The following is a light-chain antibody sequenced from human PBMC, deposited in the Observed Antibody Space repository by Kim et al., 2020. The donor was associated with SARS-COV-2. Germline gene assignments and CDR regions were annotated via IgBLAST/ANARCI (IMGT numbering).Light chain of an antibody. J-gene: IGKJ1*01. V-gene: IGKV3-20*01. CDR1: QSVSSRC. Sequence: EIVLTQSPGTLSLSPGERATLSCRASQSVSSRCLAWYQHKLGQAPRLLIYDASSRATGIPDRFSGGGSGTDFTLTISRLESEDFAVYYCQQYGSSPRTFGQGTKVDIK. CDR3: QQYGSSPRT. CDR2: DAS.